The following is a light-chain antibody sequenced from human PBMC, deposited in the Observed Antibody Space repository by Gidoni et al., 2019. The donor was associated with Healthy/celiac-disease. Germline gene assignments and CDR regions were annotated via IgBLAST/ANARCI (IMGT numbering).Light chain of an antibody. CDR2: DAS. CDR1: QDISNY. V-gene: IGKV1-33*01. Sequence: DIQMTQSPSSLSASVGDRVTITCQASQDISNYLNWYQQKPGKAPKLLIYDASNLETGVPSRFSGSGSGTDFTFTISSLQPEDNATYYCQQYDNLPPLTFGGXTKVEIK. J-gene: IGKJ4*01. CDR3: QQYDNLPPLT.